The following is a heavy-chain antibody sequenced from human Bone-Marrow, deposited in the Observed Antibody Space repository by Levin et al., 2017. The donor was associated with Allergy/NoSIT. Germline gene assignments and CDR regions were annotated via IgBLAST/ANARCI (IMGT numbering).Heavy chain of an antibody. V-gene: IGHV1-46*01. J-gene: IGHJ5*02. Sequence: PSASVKVSCKASGYTFTSYYMHWVRQAPGQGLEWMGIINPSGGSTSYTQKFQGRVTMTRDTSTSTVYMELSSLRSEDTAVYYCARERGVVDCSSTSCPRGWFDPWGQGTLVTVSS. D-gene: IGHD2-2*01. CDR3: ARERGVVDCSSTSCPRGWFDP. CDR1: GYTFTSYY. CDR2: INPSGGST.